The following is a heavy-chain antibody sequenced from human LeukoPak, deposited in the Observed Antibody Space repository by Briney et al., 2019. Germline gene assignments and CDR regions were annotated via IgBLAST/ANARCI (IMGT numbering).Heavy chain of an antibody. D-gene: IGHD2-15*01. V-gene: IGHV4-30-4*01. CDR2: IYDSGST. CDR1: GASIRSGDYY. CDR3: ARDCSGGSCYGAFDI. J-gene: IGHJ3*02. Sequence: SQTLSLTCTVSGASIRSGDYYWSWIRQPPGKGLEWIGYIYDSGSTYYNPSLKSRITISVDTSENRFSLKLSSVTATDTAVYYCARDCSGGSCYGAFDIWGQGAMVTVSS.